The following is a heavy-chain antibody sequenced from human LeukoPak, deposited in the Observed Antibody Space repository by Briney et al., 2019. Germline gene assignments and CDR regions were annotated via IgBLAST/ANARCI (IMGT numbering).Heavy chain of an antibody. CDR2: INHSGTT. Sequence: SETLSLTCAVYGGSFSGYYWTWIRQPPGKGLEWIGEINHSGTTNYNPSLKSRVTISVDTSKNQFSLKLRSVTAADTAVYYCARGGITMAHYGMDVWGRGTPVTVSS. D-gene: IGHD3-10*01. J-gene: IGHJ6*04. V-gene: IGHV4-34*01. CDR1: GGSFSGYY. CDR3: ARGGITMAHYGMDV.